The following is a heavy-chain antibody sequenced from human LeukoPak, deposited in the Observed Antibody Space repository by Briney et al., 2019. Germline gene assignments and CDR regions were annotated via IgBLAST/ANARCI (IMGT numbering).Heavy chain of an antibody. Sequence: PGGSLRLSCAASGFTFSSYWLSWVRQAPGKGLEWVANIKQDGSEKYYEDSVKGRFTISRDNAKNSLYLQMNSLRAEDTAVYYCARDYRGYRAPYYFDYWGQGSLVTVSS. CDR3: ARDYRGYRAPYYFDY. CDR1: GFTFSSYW. J-gene: IGHJ4*02. D-gene: IGHD2-15*01. CDR2: IKQDGSEK. V-gene: IGHV3-7*01.